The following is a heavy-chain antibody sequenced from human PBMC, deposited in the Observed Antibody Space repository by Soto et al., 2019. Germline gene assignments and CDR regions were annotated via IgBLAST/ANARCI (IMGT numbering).Heavy chain of an antibody. CDR2: IYWNDDK. CDR3: AHRIYGDYTSDY. V-gene: IGHV2-5*01. D-gene: IGHD4-17*01. J-gene: IGHJ4*02. CDR1: GFSLSTSGVG. Sequence: SGPTLVKPTQTLTLTCTFSGFSLSTSGVGVGWIRQPPGKALEWLALIYWNDDKRYSPSLKSRLTITKDTSKNQVVLTMTNMDPVDTATYYCAHRIYGDYTSDYWGQGTLVTVSS.